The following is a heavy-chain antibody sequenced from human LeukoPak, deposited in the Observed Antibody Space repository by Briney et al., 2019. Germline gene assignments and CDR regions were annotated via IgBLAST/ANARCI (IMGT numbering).Heavy chain of an antibody. CDR3: ARDREVGSTDDAFDI. CDR2: INPNSGGA. Sequence: GASVKVSCKASGYTFTGHYMHWVRQAPGQGLEWMGRINPNSGGANYAQKFQGRVTMTRGTSISTAYMELSGLRSDDTAVYYCARDREVGSTDDAFDIWGQGTRVIVSS. CDR1: GYTFTGHY. V-gene: IGHV1-2*06. D-gene: IGHD1-26*01. J-gene: IGHJ3*02.